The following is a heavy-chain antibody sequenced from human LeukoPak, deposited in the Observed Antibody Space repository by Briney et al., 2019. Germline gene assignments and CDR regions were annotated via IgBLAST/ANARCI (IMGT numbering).Heavy chain of an antibody. V-gene: IGHV4-39*01. CDR3: ARLLSYDVLTDNYYKYYMDV. Sequence: SETLSLTCTVSGGSMNNNNYYWGWIRPSAGKSLELMGSISDTGSPVYNPSLRSRVTMSIDTSKMQFALKLTSVTAADTALYYCARLLSYDVLTDNYYKYYMDVWGKGTTVIVS. CDR1: GGSMNNNNYY. D-gene: IGHD3-9*01. CDR2: ISDTGSP. J-gene: IGHJ6*03.